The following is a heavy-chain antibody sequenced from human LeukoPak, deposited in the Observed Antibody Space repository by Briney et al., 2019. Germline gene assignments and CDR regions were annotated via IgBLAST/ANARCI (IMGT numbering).Heavy chain of an antibody. V-gene: IGHV3-23*01. CDR3: ARDGGGYRFYNWFDP. D-gene: IGHD5-12*01. Sequence: GSLRLSCEASGFIFNRYAMNWVRQAPGKGLEWVSGINGGGDSTYYADSVKGRFTISRDNAKNSLYLQMNSLRAEDTAVYYCARDGGGYRFYNWFDPWGQGTLVTVSS. CDR2: INGGGDST. CDR1: GFIFNRYA. J-gene: IGHJ5*02.